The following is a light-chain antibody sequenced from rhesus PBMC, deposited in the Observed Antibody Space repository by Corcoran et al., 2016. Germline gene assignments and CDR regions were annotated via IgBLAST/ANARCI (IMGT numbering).Light chain of an antibody. CDR1: DIGSEN. CDR3: QGWDSGSTYI. CDR2: GYT. J-gene: IGLJ1*01. V-gene: IGLV3-25*02. Sequence: SYALTQPPSVSAAPGQTARNTCGADDIGSENVHWYQQKPPQAPVLAIYGYTNGPSGFPDRFSASKSGKTATLTINRVEAGDEADYYCQGWDSGSTYIFGGGTRLTV.